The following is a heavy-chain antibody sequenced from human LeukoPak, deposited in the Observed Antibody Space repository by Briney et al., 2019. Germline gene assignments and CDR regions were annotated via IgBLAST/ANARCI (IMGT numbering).Heavy chain of an antibody. D-gene: IGHD3-22*01. J-gene: IGHJ4*02. CDR2: INSDGSST. V-gene: IGHV3-74*01. Sequence: GGSLRLSCAASGFIFSTFGMHWVRQAPGKGLVWVSRINSDGSSTSYADSVKGRFTISRDNAKNTLYLQMNSLRAEDTAVYYCARVGYDSSGYYSFDYWGQGTLVTVSS. CDR3: ARVGYDSSGYYSFDY. CDR1: GFIFSTFG.